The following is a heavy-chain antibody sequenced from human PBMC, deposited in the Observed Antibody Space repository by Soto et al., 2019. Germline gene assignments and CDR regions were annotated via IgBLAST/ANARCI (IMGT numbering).Heavy chain of an antibody. CDR3: AKDLHLYGSGPIDP. Sequence: GGSLRLSCAASGFTFSSYGMHWVRQAPGKGLEWVAVISYDGSNKYYADSVKGRFTIPRDNSKNTLYLQMNSLRAEDTAVYYCAKDLHLYGSGPIDPWGQGTLVTVSS. D-gene: IGHD3-10*01. CDR2: ISYDGSNK. V-gene: IGHV3-30*18. CDR1: GFTFSSYG. J-gene: IGHJ5*02.